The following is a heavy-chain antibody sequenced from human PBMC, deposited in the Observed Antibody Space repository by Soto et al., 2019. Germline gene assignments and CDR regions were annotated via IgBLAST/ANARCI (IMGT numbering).Heavy chain of an antibody. CDR3: ARRSSIVGATAWFDP. D-gene: IGHD1-26*01. CDR2: IYPGDSDT. Sequence: PGESLKISCKGSGYSFTSYWIGWVRQMPGKGLEWMGIIYPGDSDTRYSPSFQGQVTISADKSISTAYLQWSSLKASDTAMYYCARRSSIVGATAWFDPWGQGTLVTVSS. V-gene: IGHV5-51*01. CDR1: GYSFTSYW. J-gene: IGHJ5*02.